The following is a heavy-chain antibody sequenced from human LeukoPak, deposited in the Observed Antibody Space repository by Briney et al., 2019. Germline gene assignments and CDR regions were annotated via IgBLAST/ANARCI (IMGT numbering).Heavy chain of an antibody. CDR1: GGSLNNYY. Sequence: SETLSLTCTVSGGSLNNYYWSWTRQPPGKALEWIGYIYYSGTTTNYNPSLKSRVTISVDTSKNQFSLKLNSVAAADTALYYCARVDDWNALEYWGQGTLVTVSS. V-gene: IGHV4-59*01. D-gene: IGHD1-1*01. CDR2: IYYSGTTT. CDR3: ARVDDWNALEY. J-gene: IGHJ4*02.